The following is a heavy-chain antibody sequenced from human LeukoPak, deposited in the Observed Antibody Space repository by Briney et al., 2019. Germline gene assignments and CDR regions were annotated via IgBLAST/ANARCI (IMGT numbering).Heavy chain of an antibody. V-gene: IGHV3-23*01. CDR2: ISGSGGST. Sequence: GGSLRLSCAASGFTFSSYAMSWVRQAPGKGLEWVSAISGSGGSTYYADSVKGRFTISRDNSKNTLYLQMNSLSAEDTAVYYCPKRPAGGSSSTYWGQGPLVSVSS. CDR3: PKRPAGGSSSTY. J-gene: IGHJ4*02. CDR1: GFTFSSYA. D-gene: IGHD1-26*01.